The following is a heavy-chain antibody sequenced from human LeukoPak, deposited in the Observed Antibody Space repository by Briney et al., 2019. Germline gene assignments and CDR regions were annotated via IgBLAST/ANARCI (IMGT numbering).Heavy chain of an antibody. Sequence: SETLSLTCTVSGGSISSYYWSWIRQPPGKGLEWIGYIYYSGSTNYNPSLKSRVTISVDTSKNQFSLKLSSVTAADTAVYYCARGHSNGYYSNWFDPWGQGTLVTVSS. CDR3: ARGHSNGYYSNWFDP. CDR1: GGSISSYY. CDR2: IYYSGST. V-gene: IGHV4-59*01. J-gene: IGHJ5*02. D-gene: IGHD3-22*01.